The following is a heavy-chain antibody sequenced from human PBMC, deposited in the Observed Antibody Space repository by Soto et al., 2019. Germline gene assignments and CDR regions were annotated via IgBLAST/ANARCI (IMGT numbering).Heavy chain of an antibody. Sequence: SVKVSCKASGGTFSSYAISWVRQAPGQGLEWMGGIIPIFGTANYAQKFQGRVTITADESTSTAYMELSSLRSEDTAVYYCAREYGNYYGSGSYYNTFDYWGQGTLVTVSS. D-gene: IGHD3-10*01. V-gene: IGHV1-69*13. J-gene: IGHJ4*02. CDR2: IIPIFGTA. CDR1: GGTFSSYA. CDR3: AREYGNYYGSGSYYNTFDY.